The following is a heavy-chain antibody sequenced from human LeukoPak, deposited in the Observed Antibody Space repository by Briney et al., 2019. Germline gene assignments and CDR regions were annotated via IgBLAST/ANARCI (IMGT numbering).Heavy chain of an antibody. CDR3: ARVRGVTTTDY. D-gene: IGHD3-10*01. V-gene: IGHV4-34*01. Sequence: SETLSLTCAVYGGSFSGYYWSWIRQPPGKGLEWIGEINHSGSTNYNPSLKSRVTTSVDTSKNQFSLKLSSVTAADTAVCYCARVRGVTTTDYWGQGTLVTVSS. CDR1: GGSFSGYY. J-gene: IGHJ4*02. CDR2: INHSGST.